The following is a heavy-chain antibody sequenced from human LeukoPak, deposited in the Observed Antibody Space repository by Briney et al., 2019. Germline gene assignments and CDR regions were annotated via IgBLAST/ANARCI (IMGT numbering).Heavy chain of an antibody. J-gene: IGHJ4*02. V-gene: IGHV3-11*06. CDR1: GFTFSDYY. CDR2: ISSSSSCT. CDR3: ARVIGGWYYFDY. D-gene: IGHD6-19*01. Sequence: GGSLRLSCAASGFTFSDYYMSWIRQAPGKGLEWVSYISSSSSCTNYADSVKGRFTISRDNAKNSLYLQMNSLRAEDTAVYYCARVIGGWYYFDYWGQGTLVTVSS.